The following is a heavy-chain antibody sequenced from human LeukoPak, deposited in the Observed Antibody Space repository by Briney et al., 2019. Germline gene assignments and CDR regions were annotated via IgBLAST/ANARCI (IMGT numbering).Heavy chain of an antibody. CDR2: INHSGST. J-gene: IGHJ6*03. CDR3: ARVPGYYDSSGFYQDYYYMDV. D-gene: IGHD3-22*01. V-gene: IGHV4-34*01. CDR1: NGSFSGYY. Sequence: PSETLSLTCAVYNGSFSGYYWSWIRQTPGKGLEWIGEINHSGSTNYNPSLKSRVTISVATSKKQFSLKVRSVTAADTAVYYCARVPGYYDSSGFYQDYYYMDVWGKGTTVTVSS.